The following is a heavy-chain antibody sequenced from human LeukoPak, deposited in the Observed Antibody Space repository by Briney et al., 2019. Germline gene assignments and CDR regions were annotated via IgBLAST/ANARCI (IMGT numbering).Heavy chain of an antibody. Sequence: PGGSLRLSCAASGFTFSTYGMNWVRQAPGKGLEWISHISRSSNTVYYADSVKGRFTISRDDAKNSLYLQMNSLRAEDTAVYYCADNLSRWGQGTLVTVSS. V-gene: IGHV3-48*04. J-gene: IGHJ4*02. D-gene: IGHD1-1*01. CDR2: ISRSSNTV. CDR1: GFTFSTYG. CDR3: ADNLSR.